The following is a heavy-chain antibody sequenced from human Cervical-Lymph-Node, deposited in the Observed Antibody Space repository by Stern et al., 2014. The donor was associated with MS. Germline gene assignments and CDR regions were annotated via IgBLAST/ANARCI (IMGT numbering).Heavy chain of an antibody. V-gene: IGHV1-3*04. CDR1: GHTFAA. Sequence: QVQLVESGAEVKKPGASVKVSCKASGHTFAAHWVRQAPGQRLEWMGRIITGNGDTNYSQKFQGRVTITRDTFASTAYMGLRSLRSEDTAVYYCTSLSGPLDSWGQGTLVTVSS. CDR3: TSLSGPLDS. D-gene: IGHD3-10*01. J-gene: IGHJ5*01. CDR2: IITGNGDT.